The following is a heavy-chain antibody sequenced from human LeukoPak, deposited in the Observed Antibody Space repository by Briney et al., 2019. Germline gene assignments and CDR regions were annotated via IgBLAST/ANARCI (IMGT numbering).Heavy chain of an antibody. Sequence: GGSLRLSCAASGFTFSNYAMNWVRQAPGRGLEWFSAISGSGGNTFYADSVKGRFTISRDNSKDTLYLQMNSLRAEDTAIYYCARDIELSTWGLGTMVTVSS. V-gene: IGHV3-23*01. CDR2: ISGSGGNT. CDR1: GFTFSNYA. D-gene: IGHD3-16*02. J-gene: IGHJ3*01. CDR3: ARDIELST.